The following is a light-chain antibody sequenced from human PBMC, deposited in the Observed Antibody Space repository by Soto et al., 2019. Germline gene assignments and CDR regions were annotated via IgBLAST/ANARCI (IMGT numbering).Light chain of an antibody. Sequence: QSVLTQPPSASGSPGQSVTISCTGTSGDVGRSNYVSWYQQHPGKAPKLVIYGVNMRPSGVPDRFSGSKSGNTASLTVSGLQAEDEADYSCSSYAVSNNAVVFGGGTKLTV. J-gene: IGLJ2*01. CDR2: GVN. V-gene: IGLV2-8*01. CDR3: SSYAVSNNAVV. CDR1: SGDVGRSNY.